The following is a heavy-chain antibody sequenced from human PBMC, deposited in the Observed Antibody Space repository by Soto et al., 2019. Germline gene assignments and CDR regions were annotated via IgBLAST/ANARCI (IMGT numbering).Heavy chain of an antibody. CDR1: GGSVSNDAYY. Sequence: QVQLQESGPGLVKPSETLSLTCIVSGGSVSNDAYYWSWIRQPPGKGLEWIGYIYHSGSTYYNPSLKSRVTISADTSANQFSLKVSSMTAAYTAVYYCARLGIGWEFPFDYWGQGTLVNVSS. D-gene: IGHD1-26*01. CDR2: IYHSGST. V-gene: IGHV4-61*08. J-gene: IGHJ4*02. CDR3: ARLGIGWEFPFDY.